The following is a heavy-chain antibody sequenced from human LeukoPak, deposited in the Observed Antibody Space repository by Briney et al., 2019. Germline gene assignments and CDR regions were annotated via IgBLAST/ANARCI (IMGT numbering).Heavy chain of an antibody. CDR1: GGSISSGGYY. J-gene: IGHJ5*02. V-gene: IGHV4-31*03. CDR3: ARACPVGDWFDP. Sequence: SQTLSLTCTVSGGSISSGGYYWSWIRQHPGKGLEWIGYIYYSGSTYYNPSLKSRVTISVDTSKNQFSLKLSSVTAADTAVYYCARACPVGDWFDPWGQGTLVTVSS. CDR2: IYYSGST.